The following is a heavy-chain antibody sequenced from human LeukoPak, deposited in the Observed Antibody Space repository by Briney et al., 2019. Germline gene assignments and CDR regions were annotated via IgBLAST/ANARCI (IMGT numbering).Heavy chain of an antibody. Sequence: ASVKVSCKASGGTFSSYAISWVRQAPGQGLEWMGGIIPIFGTANYAQKFQGRVTITADKSTSTAYMELSSLRSEDTAVYYCARAQGETRHGNWFDPWGQGTLVTVSS. V-gene: IGHV1-69*06. CDR1: GGTFSSYA. J-gene: IGHJ5*02. D-gene: IGHD3-16*01. CDR3: ARAQGETRHGNWFDP. CDR2: IIPIFGTA.